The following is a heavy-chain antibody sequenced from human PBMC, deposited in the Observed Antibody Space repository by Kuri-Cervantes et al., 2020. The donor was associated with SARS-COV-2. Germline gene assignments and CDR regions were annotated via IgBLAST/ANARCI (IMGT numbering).Heavy chain of an antibody. CDR1: GFLFSASA. Sequence: GESLKISCEVSGFLFSASAIHWVRQASGKGLEWVGRVRGKANNYATAYAASVKGRFTISRDNSKNTLYLQMNSLRAEDTAVYYCARVGHDYDFWSGYQPKIHFDYWGQGTLVTVSS. CDR2: VRGKANNYAT. J-gene: IGHJ4*02. CDR3: ARVGHDYDFWSGYQPKIHFDY. D-gene: IGHD3-3*01. V-gene: IGHV3-73*01.